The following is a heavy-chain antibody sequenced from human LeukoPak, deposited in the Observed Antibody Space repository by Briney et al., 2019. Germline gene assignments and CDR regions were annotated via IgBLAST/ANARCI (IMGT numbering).Heavy chain of an antibody. D-gene: IGHD4-23*01. CDR2: IYPGDSDI. J-gene: IGHJ2*01. CDR1: GYRFSSYW. Sequence: GESLKISCKGSGYRFSSYWIGWVRQMPGKGLEWMGIIYPGDSDIRYNPSFQGQVTISVDKSISTVYLQWSGLKASDTAMYYCARSGGNGFRFWYLDLWDRGTLVSVSS. CDR3: ARSGGNGFRFWYLDL. V-gene: IGHV5-51*03.